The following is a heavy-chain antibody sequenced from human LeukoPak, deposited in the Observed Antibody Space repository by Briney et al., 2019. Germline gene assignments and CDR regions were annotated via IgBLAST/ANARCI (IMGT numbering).Heavy chain of an antibody. V-gene: IGHV4-38-2*01. CDR2: IYRSGTT. D-gene: IGHD1-26*01. J-gene: IGHJ4*02. CDR3: ARVSSWEPDYYFDY. CDR1: NYSISSGYY. Sequence: SETLSLTCAVSNYSISSGYYWGWIRQPPAKGLEWIGNIYRSGTTYHNPSPKNRVTISVDTSKNQFSLNLSFVTAADTAVYYCARVSSWEPDYYFDYWGQGILVTVSS.